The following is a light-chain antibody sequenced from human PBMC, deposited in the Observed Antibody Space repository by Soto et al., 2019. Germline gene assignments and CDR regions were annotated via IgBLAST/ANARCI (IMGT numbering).Light chain of an antibody. CDR3: SSYTSSSTPP. CDR2: EVS. V-gene: IGLV2-14*01. CDR1: SSDVGGYNY. Sequence: QPVLTQPASVSGSPGQSITISCTGTSSDVGGYNYVSWYQQHPGKAPKLMIYEVSNRPSGVSNRFSGSKSGNTASLTISGLQAEDEADYYCSSYTSSSTPPFGGGTKLTVL. J-gene: IGLJ2*01.